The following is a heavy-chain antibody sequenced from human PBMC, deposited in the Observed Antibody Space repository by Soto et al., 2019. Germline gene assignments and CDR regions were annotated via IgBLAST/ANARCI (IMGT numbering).Heavy chain of an antibody. CDR2: ISGSGGST. V-gene: IGHV3-23*01. CDR3: AKDPIYSYGLNWFDP. D-gene: IGHD5-18*01. Sequence: PGGSLRLSCAGSGLTFRNDWLSWVRQAPGKGLEWVSAISGSGGSTYYADSVKGRFTISRDNSKNTLYLQMNSLRAEDTAVYYCAKDPIYSYGLNWFDPWGQGTLVTVSS. CDR1: GLTFRNDW. J-gene: IGHJ5*02.